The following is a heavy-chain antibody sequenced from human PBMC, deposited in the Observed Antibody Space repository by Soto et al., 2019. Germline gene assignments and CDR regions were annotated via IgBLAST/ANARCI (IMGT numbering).Heavy chain of an antibody. Sequence: SETLCLTCTVSGASISGFYWSWIRKSAGKGLEWIGRIYATGTTDYNPSLKSRVMMSVDTSKKQFSLKLRSVTAADTAVYYCVRDGTKTLRDWFDPWGQGISVTVSS. CDR2: IYATGTT. CDR3: VRDGTKTLRDWFDP. CDR1: GASISGFY. V-gene: IGHV4-4*07. J-gene: IGHJ5*02. D-gene: IGHD1-1*01.